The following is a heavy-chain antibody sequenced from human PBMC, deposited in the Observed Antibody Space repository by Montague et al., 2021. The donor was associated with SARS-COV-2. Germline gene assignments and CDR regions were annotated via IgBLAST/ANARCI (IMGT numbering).Heavy chain of an antibody. D-gene: IGHD3-3*01. CDR1: GGSITGAY. CDR2: IYYTGSA. V-gene: IGHV4-34*01. J-gene: IGHJ3*01. CDR3: ARGQVTISGVLIFIPAAGHLDG. Sequence: SETLSLTCAILGGSITGAYWKWIRLTPRQELEWIGEIYYTGSATYNPSLKGRVTLSRDTSKNQFSLKLQSVTPADTAVYYCARGQVTISGVLIFIPAAGHLDGWGRGTSVTVSS.